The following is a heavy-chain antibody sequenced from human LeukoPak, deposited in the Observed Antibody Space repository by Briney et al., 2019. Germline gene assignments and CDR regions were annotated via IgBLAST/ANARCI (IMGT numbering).Heavy chain of an antibody. V-gene: IGHV1-2*02. CDR2: INPNSGGT. J-gene: IGHJ4*02. Sequence: ASVKVSCKASGYTFTGYYMHWVRQAPGQGLEWMGWINPNSGGTNYAQKFQGRVTMTRDTSISTAYMELSRLRSDDTAVYYCGRSLIVGATPTYPDYWGQGTLVTVSS. D-gene: IGHD1-26*01. CDR3: GRSLIVGATPTYPDY. CDR1: GYTFTGYY.